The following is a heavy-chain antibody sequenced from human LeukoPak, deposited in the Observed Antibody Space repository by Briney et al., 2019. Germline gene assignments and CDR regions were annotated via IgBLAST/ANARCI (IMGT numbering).Heavy chain of an antibody. J-gene: IGHJ4*02. D-gene: IGHD6-13*01. CDR2: IRSRAYGETK. CDR1: GFTFGYYA. Sequence: GRSLILSCTASGFTFGYYAMSWVRQAPGKGLEWIGFIRSRAYGETKKYAASVKGRFTISRDDSKNIAYLQVNSPQTEDTALYFCARGYSNTWYFDYWGPGTLVTVSS. V-gene: IGHV3-49*04. CDR3: ARGYSNTWYFDY.